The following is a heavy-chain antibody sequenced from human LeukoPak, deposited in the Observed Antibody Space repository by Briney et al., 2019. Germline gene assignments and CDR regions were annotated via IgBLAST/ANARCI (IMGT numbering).Heavy chain of an antibody. CDR3: ATNKYYYVSGSTDY. J-gene: IGHJ4*02. Sequence: PGGSLRLSCAASGFTFSSYGMHWVRQAPGKGLEWVAFIRYDGSNKYYADSVKGRFTISRDNSKNTLYLQMNSLRAEDTAVYYCATNKYYYVSGSTDYWGQGTLVTVSS. CDR2: IRYDGSNK. D-gene: IGHD3-10*01. CDR1: GFTFSSYG. V-gene: IGHV3-30*02.